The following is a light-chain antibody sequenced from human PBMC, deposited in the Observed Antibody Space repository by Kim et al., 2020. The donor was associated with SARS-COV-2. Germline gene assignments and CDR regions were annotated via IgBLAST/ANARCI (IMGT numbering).Light chain of an antibody. J-gene: IGKJ2*01. CDR1: QTISSY. CDR2: DAS. CDR3: QQYNDWPPGDT. V-gene: IGKV3-15*01. Sequence: EIVMTQSPDTLSVSPGERATLSCRASQTISSYLAWYQQKPGQAPRLLIYDASTRATGIPGRFSGSGSGTEFTLTISSLQSEDFAIYYCQQYNDWPPGDTFGQGTKLEI.